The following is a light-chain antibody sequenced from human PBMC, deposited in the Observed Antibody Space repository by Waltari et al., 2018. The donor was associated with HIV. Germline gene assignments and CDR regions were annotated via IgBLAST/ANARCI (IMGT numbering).Light chain of an antibody. V-gene: IGLV1-44*01. CDR2: SKS. J-gene: IGLJ3*02. CDR1: NSNVGSNP. CDR3: AARDDSLNAWV. Sequence: QSVLTQPPSASGTPGRRVTISCSGNNSNVGSNPVNWYRQVPGTAPKLPMFSKSRRPSGFPYRFAGSKSGTSASLAIRGLKSEDEADYYCAARDDSLNAWVFGGGTKVTVL.